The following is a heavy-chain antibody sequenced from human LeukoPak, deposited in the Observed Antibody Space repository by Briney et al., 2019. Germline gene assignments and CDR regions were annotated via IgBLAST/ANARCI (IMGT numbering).Heavy chain of an antibody. J-gene: IGHJ4*02. CDR3: AREGPRGNSQFDY. CDR2: IWYDGSNK. D-gene: IGHD2/OR15-2a*01. Sequence: GGSLGLSCVASGFTFSSYGMHWVRQAPGKGLEWVALIWYDGSNKYYTDSVKGRLTISRDNSKNTLYLQMNSLRAEDTAIYYCAREGPRGNSQFDYWGQGTLVTVSS. V-gene: IGHV3-33*01. CDR1: GFTFSSYG.